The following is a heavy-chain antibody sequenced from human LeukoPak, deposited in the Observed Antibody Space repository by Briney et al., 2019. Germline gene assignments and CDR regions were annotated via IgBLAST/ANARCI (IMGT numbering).Heavy chain of an antibody. Sequence: PSETLSLTCAVYGGSFSGYYWSWIRQPPGKGLGWIGEINHSGSTNYNPSLKSRVTISVDTSKNQFSLKLSSVTAADTAVYYCARGAWGVVVPAAPYYFDYWGQGTLVTVSS. J-gene: IGHJ4*02. D-gene: IGHD2-2*01. CDR3: ARGAWGVVVPAAPYYFDY. V-gene: IGHV4-34*01. CDR2: INHSGST. CDR1: GGSFSGYY.